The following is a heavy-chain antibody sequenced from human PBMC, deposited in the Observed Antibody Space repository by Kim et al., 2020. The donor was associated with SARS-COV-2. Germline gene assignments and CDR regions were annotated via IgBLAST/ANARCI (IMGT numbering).Heavy chain of an antibody. CDR1: GGTFSSYA. D-gene: IGHD3-22*01. CDR2: IMPIFGTA. Sequence: SVKVSCKASGGTFSSYAISWVRQAPGQGLEWMGGIMPIFGTANYAQKFQGRVTMTADESTSTAYMELSSLRSEDTAVYYCASADYYDGWFDSWGQGTLVTVSS. CDR3: ASADYYDGWFDS. J-gene: IGHJ5*01. V-gene: IGHV1-69*13.